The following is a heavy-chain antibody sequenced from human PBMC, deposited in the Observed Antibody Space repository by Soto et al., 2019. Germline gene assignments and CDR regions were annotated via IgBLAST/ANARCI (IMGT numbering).Heavy chain of an antibody. CDR3: ARDRSRKMTTVTSDAFDI. Sequence: QVQLVQSGAEVKKPGASVKVSCKASGYTFTGHYMHWVRQAPGQGLEWMGWINPNSGGTNYAQKLQGWVTMTRETSISTAYRELSRLRSDDTAVYYCARDRSRKMTTVTSDAFDIWGQGTMVTVSS. D-gene: IGHD4-17*01. V-gene: IGHV1-2*04. CDR1: GYTFTGHY. CDR2: INPNSGGT. J-gene: IGHJ3*02.